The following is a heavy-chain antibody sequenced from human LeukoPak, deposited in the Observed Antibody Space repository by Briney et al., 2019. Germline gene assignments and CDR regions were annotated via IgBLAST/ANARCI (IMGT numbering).Heavy chain of an antibody. CDR1: GYSFTSYW. Sequence: GESLKISCKGSGYSFTSYWIGWVRQLPGKGLGREGIIYPGDSDTRYSPSFQGQVTISADKFISTAYLQWSSLKASDTAMYYCAGQICSSTSCYHDAFDIWGQGTMVTVSS. CDR3: AGQICSSTSCYHDAFDI. CDR2: IYPGDSDT. V-gene: IGHV5-51*01. J-gene: IGHJ3*02. D-gene: IGHD2-2*01.